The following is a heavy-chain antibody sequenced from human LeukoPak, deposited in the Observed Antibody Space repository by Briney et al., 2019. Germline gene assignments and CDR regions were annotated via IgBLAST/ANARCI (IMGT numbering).Heavy chain of an antibody. Sequence: SGGSLRLSCAASGSTFSNAWMSWVRQAPGKGLEWVGRIKSKTDGGTTDYAAPVKGRFTISRDDSKNTLYLQMNSLKTEDTAVYYCTRIRFLEWFLDYWGQGTLVTVSS. J-gene: IGHJ4*02. CDR2: IKSKTDGGTT. D-gene: IGHD3-3*01. CDR1: GSTFSNAW. CDR3: TRIRFLEWFLDY. V-gene: IGHV3-15*01.